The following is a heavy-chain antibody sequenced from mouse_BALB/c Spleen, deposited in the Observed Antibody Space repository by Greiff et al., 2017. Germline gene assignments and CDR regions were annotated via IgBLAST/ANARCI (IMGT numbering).Heavy chain of an antibody. CDR3: ARDSDEIHLKAMDY. J-gene: IGHJ4*01. V-gene: IGHV1S29*02. D-gene: IGHD1-2*01. CDR1: GYTFTDYN. Sequence: EVQLQQSGPELVKPGASVKISCKASGYTFTDYNMHWVKQSHGKSLEWIGYIYPYNGGTGYNQKFKSKATLTVDNSSSTAYMELRSLTSEDSAVYYCARDSDEIHLKAMDYWGQGTSVTVSS. CDR2: IYPYNGGT.